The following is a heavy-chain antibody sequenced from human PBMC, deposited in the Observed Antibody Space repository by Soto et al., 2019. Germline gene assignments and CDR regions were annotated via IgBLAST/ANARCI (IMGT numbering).Heavy chain of an antibody. Sequence: PSETLSLTCTVSGGSISSSSYYWGWIRQPPGKGLEWIGSIYYSGSTYYNPSLKSRVTISVDTSKNQFSLKLSSVTAADTAVYYCARQKYYDILTGYYTPFFDYWGQGTLVTVSS. J-gene: IGHJ4*02. CDR1: GGSISSSSYY. V-gene: IGHV4-39*01. CDR3: ARQKYYDILTGYYTPFFDY. CDR2: IYYSGST. D-gene: IGHD3-9*01.